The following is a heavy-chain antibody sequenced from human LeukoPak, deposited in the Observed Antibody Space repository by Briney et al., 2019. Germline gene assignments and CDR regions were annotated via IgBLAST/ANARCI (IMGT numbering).Heavy chain of an antibody. CDR3: AKDIVDYGDYLGAFDI. CDR1: GFTFDDYA. CDR2: ISWNSGSI. V-gene: IGHV3-9*01. J-gene: IGHJ3*02. D-gene: IGHD4-17*01. Sequence: GRSLRLSCAASGFTFDDYAMHWVRQAPGEGLEWVSGISWNSGSIGYADSLKGRFTISRDNAKNSLYLQMNSLRAEDTALYYCAKDIVDYGDYLGAFDIWGQGTMVTVSS.